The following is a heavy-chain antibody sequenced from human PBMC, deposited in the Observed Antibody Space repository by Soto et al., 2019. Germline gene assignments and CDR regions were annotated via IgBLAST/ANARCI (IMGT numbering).Heavy chain of an antibody. CDR1: GFTVSSNY. CDR3: ARVPGNYDYYYGMDV. V-gene: IGHV3-53*01. CDR2: IYSGGST. J-gene: IGHJ6*02. D-gene: IGHD3-10*01. Sequence: GGSLRLSCAASGFTVSSNYMSWVRQAPGKGLEWVSVIYSGGSTYYADSVKGRFTISRDNSKNTLYLQMNSLRAEDTAVYYCARVPGNYDYYYGMDVWGQGTTVTVSS.